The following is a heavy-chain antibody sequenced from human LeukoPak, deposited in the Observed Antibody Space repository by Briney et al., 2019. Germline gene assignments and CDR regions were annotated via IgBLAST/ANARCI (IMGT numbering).Heavy chain of an antibody. Sequence: PSETLSLTCTVAGYSISSGSYWGWIRQPPGKGLEWIGSMYHSGSTYYNPSLKSRVTVSVDTSKNQFSLKLSSVTAADTAVYYCARDRRDGYNRVIDYWGQGTLATVSS. D-gene: IGHD5-24*01. V-gene: IGHV4-38-2*02. J-gene: IGHJ4*02. CDR2: MYHSGST. CDR1: GYSISSGSY. CDR3: ARDRRDGYNRVIDY.